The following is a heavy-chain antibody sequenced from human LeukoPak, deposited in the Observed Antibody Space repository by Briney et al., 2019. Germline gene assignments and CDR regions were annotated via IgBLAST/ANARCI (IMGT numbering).Heavy chain of an antibody. Sequence: GSLRLSCAASGFTFSSCSMNWVRQPPGKGLEWIGEINHSGSTNYNPSLQSRVTISVDTSKKQFSLKLSAVTAADTAVYYCARGRRVRGPYFDYWGQGTLVTVSS. CDR2: INHSGST. CDR3: ARGRRVRGPYFDY. V-gene: IGHV4-34*01. J-gene: IGHJ4*02. CDR1: GFTFSSCS. D-gene: IGHD3-10*01.